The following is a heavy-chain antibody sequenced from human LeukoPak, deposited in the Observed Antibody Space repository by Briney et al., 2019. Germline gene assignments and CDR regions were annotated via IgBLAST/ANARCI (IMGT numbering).Heavy chain of an antibody. CDR1: GFTVSSNY. CDR3: ARTLVNCSGGSCCTDAFDI. Sequence: GGSLRLSCEASGFTVSSNYMSWVRQAPGKGLEWVSVIYSGGSTYYADSVKGRFTISRDNSKNTVYLQMNSLRAEDTAVYYCARTLVNCSGGSCCTDAFDIWGQGTMVTVSS. D-gene: IGHD2-15*01. CDR2: IYSGGST. J-gene: IGHJ3*02. V-gene: IGHV3-53*01.